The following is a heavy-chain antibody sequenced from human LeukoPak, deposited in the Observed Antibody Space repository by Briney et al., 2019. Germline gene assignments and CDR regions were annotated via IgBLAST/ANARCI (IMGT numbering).Heavy chain of an antibody. CDR3: ARESKGRSKIDY. D-gene: IGHD4-17*01. CDR2: INKDGSER. V-gene: IGHV3-7*01. Sequence: GGSLRLSCAASGFTFSCYWMSCVRQAPGKGVEWVANINKDGSERYNVDSVKGRFTISRDNANKSLYQQMNSVRAEDTSVYYCARESKGRSKIDYWGQGTLVTVSS. J-gene: IGHJ4*02. CDR1: GFTFSCYW.